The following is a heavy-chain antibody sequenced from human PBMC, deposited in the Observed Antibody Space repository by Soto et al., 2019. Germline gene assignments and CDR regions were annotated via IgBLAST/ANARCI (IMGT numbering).Heavy chain of an antibody. CDR3: ARESRYDYIWGSYLLFDY. V-gene: IGHV6-1*01. CDR2: TYYRSKWYN. Sequence: QSQTLSLTCAISGDSVSSNSAAWNWIRQSPSRGLEWLGRTYYRSKWYNDYAVSVKSRITINPDTSKNQFSLQLNSVTPEDTAVYYCARESRYDYIWGSYLLFDYWGQGTLVTVSS. J-gene: IGHJ4*02. CDR1: GDSVSSNSAA. D-gene: IGHD3-16*02.